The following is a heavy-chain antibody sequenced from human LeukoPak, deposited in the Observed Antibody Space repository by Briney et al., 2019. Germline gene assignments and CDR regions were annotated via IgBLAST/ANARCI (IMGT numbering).Heavy chain of an antibody. J-gene: IGHJ4*02. V-gene: IGHV3-23*01. CDR3: AKDAVLLWFGELFTYFDY. CDR1: GFTFSSYA. CDR2: ISSSGGST. Sequence: PGGSLRLSCAASGFTFSSYAMSWVRQAPGKGLEWVSAISSSGGSTYYADSVKGRFTISRDNSKNTLYLQMNSLRAEDTAVYYCAKDAVLLWFGELFTYFDYWGQGTLVTASS. D-gene: IGHD3-10*01.